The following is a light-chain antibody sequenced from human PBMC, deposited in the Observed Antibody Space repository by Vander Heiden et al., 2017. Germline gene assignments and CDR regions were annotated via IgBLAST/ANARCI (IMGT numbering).Light chain of an antibody. J-gene: IGKJ1*01. CDR3: QQYGSSPKT. CDR1: QSVTRNY. Sequence: EIVLTQSPGTLSLSPGERATLPCRASQSVTRNYLTWYQQKPGQAPRLLIYGGTSRATGIPDRFSGSGSGTDFTLTISRLEPEDFAVYYCQQYGSSPKTFGQGTKVEIK. CDR2: GGT. V-gene: IGKV3-20*01.